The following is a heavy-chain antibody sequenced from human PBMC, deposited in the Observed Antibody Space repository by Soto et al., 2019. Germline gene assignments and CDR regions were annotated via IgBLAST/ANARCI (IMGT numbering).Heavy chain of an antibody. CDR2: ISYDGSNK. CDR1: GFTFSSYG. D-gene: IGHD3-22*01. J-gene: IGHJ4*02. Sequence: GGSLRLSCAASGFTFSSYGMHWVRQAPGKGLEWVAVISYDGSNKYYADSAKGRFTISRDNSKNTLYLQMNSLRAEDTAVYYCAKVSDSSGYYYPGYWGQGTLVTVSS. V-gene: IGHV3-30*18. CDR3: AKVSDSSGYYYPGY.